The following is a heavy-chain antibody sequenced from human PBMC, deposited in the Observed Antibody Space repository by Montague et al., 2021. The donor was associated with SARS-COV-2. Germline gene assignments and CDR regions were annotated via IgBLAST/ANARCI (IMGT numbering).Heavy chain of an antibody. Sequence: SETLSLTCTVSGGSVSSGSYYWSWIRQPPGKVLEWIGYIYYSGSTNYNPSLKSRVTITVDTTKNQFSLKLSSVTAADTAVYYWATSLSGAYYDILTGYYSGFSSGMDVWGQGTTVTVSS. V-gene: IGHV4-61*01. J-gene: IGHJ6*02. CDR2: IYYSGST. CDR3: ATSLSGAYYDILTGYYSGFSSGMDV. CDR1: GGSVSSGSYY. D-gene: IGHD3-9*01.